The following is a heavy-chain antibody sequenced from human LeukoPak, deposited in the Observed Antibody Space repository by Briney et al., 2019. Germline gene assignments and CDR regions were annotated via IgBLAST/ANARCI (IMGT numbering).Heavy chain of an antibody. CDR2: ISSSSSTI. J-gene: IGHJ6*03. CDR3: AREASAVAGRKGNYMDV. CDR1: GFTFSSYS. V-gene: IGHV3-48*01. Sequence: GSLRLSCAASGFTFSSYSMNWVRQAPGKGLEWVSYISSSSSTIYYADSVKGRFTISRDNAKNSLYLQMNSLRAEDTAVYYCAREASAVAGRKGNYMDVWGKGTTVTAS. D-gene: IGHD6-19*01.